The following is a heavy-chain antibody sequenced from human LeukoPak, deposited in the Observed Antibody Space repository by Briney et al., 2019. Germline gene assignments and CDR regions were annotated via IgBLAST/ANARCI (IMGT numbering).Heavy chain of an antibody. CDR3: ARGESPNWFDP. V-gene: IGHV4-30-2*01. Sequence: SETLSLTCTVSGGSISSGGYYWSWIRQPPGKGLVWIGYIYHSGSTYYNPSLKSRVTISVDRSKNQFSLKLSSVTAADTAVYYCARGESPNWFDPWGQGTLVTVSS. CDR2: IYHSGST. J-gene: IGHJ5*02. CDR1: GGSISSGGYY.